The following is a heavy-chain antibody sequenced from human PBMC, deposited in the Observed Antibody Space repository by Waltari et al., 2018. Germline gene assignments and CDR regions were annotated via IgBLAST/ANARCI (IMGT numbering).Heavy chain of an antibody. CDR2: IRWNSGSI. Sequence: EVQLVESGGGLVQPGRSLRLPCAASGFTFDDYAMHWVRQAPGKGLAWVSGIRWNSGSIGYADSVKGRFTISRDNAKNSLYLQMNSLRAEDTALYYCAKDTLSGYSGSYQFDYWGQGTLVTVSS. V-gene: IGHV3-9*01. CDR1: GFTFDDYA. D-gene: IGHD1-26*01. CDR3: AKDTLSGYSGSYQFDY. J-gene: IGHJ4*02.